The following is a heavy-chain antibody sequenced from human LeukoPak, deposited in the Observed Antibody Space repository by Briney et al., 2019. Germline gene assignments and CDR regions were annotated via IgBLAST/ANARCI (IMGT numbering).Heavy chain of an antibody. D-gene: IGHD2-15*01. Sequence: GGSLRLSCAASGFTFGDYAMSWFRQAPGKGLEWVGFIRSRAYGGTTEYAASVKGRFTISRDDSKSIAYLQMNSLKTEDTAVYYCTRTDCSGGSCYSSEYYFDYWGQGTLVTVSS. J-gene: IGHJ4*02. CDR1: GFTFGDYA. CDR3: TRTDCSGGSCYSSEYYFDY. V-gene: IGHV3-49*03. CDR2: IRSRAYGGTT.